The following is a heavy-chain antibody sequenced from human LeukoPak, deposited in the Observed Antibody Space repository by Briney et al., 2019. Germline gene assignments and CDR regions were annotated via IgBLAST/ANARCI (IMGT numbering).Heavy chain of an antibody. CDR2: IYYSGST. V-gene: IGHV4-31*03. CDR1: GGSISSGGYY. CDR3: ARQVAAVRGVIKGWFDP. J-gene: IGHJ5*02. Sequence: SQTLSLTCTVSGGSISSGGYYWSWIRQHPGKGLEWIGYIYYSGSTYYNPSLKSRVTISVDTSKSQFSLKLSSVTAADTAVYYCARQVAAVRGVIKGWFDPWGQGTLVTVSS. D-gene: IGHD3-10*01.